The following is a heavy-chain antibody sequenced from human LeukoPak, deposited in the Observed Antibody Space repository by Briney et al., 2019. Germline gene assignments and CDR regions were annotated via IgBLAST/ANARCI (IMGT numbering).Heavy chain of an antibody. V-gene: IGHV4-59*01. D-gene: IGHD3-10*01. CDR3: ARATNYGSGSRTYYYYMDV. CDR1: GGSISSYY. Sequence: SETLSLTCTVSGGSISSYYWSWIRQPPGKGLEWIGYIYYSGSTNYNPSLKSRVTISVDTSKNQFSLKLSSVTAADTGVYYCARATNYGSGSRTYYYYMDVWGKGTTVTISS. CDR2: IYYSGST. J-gene: IGHJ6*03.